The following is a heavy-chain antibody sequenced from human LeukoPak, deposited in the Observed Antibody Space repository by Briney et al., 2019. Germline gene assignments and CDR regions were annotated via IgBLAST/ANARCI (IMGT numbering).Heavy chain of an antibody. CDR2: ISGSGGST. CDR3: AKVGDYYDSSGYSY. V-gene: IGHV3-23*01. CDR1: GFTFSSYA. J-gene: IGHJ4*02. Sequence: GGSLRLSCAASGFTFSSYAMSWVRQAPGKGLEWVSAISGSGGSTYYADSVKGRFTFSRDNSKNTLYLQMNSLRAEDTAVYYCAKVGDYYDSSGYSYWGQGTLVTVSS. D-gene: IGHD3-22*01.